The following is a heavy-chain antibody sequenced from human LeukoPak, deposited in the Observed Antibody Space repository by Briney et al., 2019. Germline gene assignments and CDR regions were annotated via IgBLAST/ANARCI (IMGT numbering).Heavy chain of an antibody. CDR3: ARRPSRAHDLYYMDV. CDR1: GGSISSSSYY. J-gene: IGHJ6*03. CDR2: IYYSGST. V-gene: IGHV4-39*01. Sequence: SETLSLTCTVSGGSISSSSYYWGWIRQPPGKGLEWIGSIYYSGSTYYNPSLKSRVTISVDTSKNQFSLKLSSVTAADTAVYYCARRPSRAHDLYYMDVWGKGTTVTVSS. D-gene: IGHD1-1*01.